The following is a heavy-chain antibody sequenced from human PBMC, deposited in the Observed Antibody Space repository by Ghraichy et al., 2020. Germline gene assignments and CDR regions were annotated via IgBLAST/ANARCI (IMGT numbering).Heavy chain of an antibody. CDR1: GGSISSSSYY. J-gene: IGHJ4*02. V-gene: IGHV4-39*07. CDR2: VYYSGST. CDR3: ARGGYDFWSGYYGY. Sequence: SETLSLTCTVSGGSISSSSYYWGWIRQPPGKGLEWIGSVYYSGSTYYNPSLKSRVTISVDTSKNQFSLKLSSVTAADTAVYYCARGGYDFWSGYYGYWGQGTLVTVSS. D-gene: IGHD3-3*01.